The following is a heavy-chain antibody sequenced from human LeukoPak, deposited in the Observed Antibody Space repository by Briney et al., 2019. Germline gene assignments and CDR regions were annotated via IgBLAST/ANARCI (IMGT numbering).Heavy chain of an antibody. V-gene: IGHV3-7*01. CDR3: ARDRAYYYYYMDV. J-gene: IGHJ6*03. CDR1: GFTFSSYW. D-gene: IGHD3-10*01. Sequence: GGSLRLSCAASGFTFSSYWMSWVRQAPGKGLEWVANIKQDGSEKYYVDSVKGRFTISRDNAKNSLYLQMNSLRAEDTAVYYCARDRAYYYYYMDVWGKGTTVTISS. CDR2: IKQDGSEK.